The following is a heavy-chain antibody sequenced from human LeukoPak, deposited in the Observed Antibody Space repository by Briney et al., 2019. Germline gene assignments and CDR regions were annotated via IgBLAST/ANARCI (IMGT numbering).Heavy chain of an antibody. V-gene: IGHV4-59*01. CDR3: ARDLSVTTRDDAFDI. Sequence: PSETLPLTCPFTRCSNLRYYWSWIRQPPCKERAGIGYIYYSGSTNYNPSLKSRVTISVDTSKNQFSLKLSSVTAADTAVYYCARDLSVTTRDDAFDIWGQGTMVTVSS. CDR1: RCSNLRYY. CDR2: IYYSGST. D-gene: IGHD5-18*01. J-gene: IGHJ3*02.